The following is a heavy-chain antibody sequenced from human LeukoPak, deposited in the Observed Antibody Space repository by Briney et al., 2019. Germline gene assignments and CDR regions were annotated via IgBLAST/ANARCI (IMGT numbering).Heavy chain of an antibody. D-gene: IGHD3-22*01. V-gene: IGHV3-30-3*01. CDR1: GFTFSGYA. Sequence: QTGGSLRLSCAASGFTFSGYAMHWVRQAPGKGLEWVAVISYDGSNKYYADSVKGRFTISRDNSKNTLYLQMNSLRAEDTAVYYCARDPYYYDSSGYYPDYWGQGTLVTVPS. CDR3: ARDPYYYDSSGYYPDY. J-gene: IGHJ4*02. CDR2: ISYDGSNK.